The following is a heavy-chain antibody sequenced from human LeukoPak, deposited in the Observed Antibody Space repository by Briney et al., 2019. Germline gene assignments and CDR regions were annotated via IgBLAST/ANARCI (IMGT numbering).Heavy chain of an antibody. J-gene: IGHJ6*03. CDR2: ISAYNGNT. V-gene: IGHV1-18*01. CDR3: ARGCQYQLLIFLYYMDV. CDR1: GYTFTSYG. Sequence: GASVKVSCKASGYTFTSYGISWVRQAPGQGLEWMGWISAYNGNTNYAQKLQGRVTMTTDTSTSTAYMELRSLRSDDTAVYYCARGCQYQLLIFLYYMDVWGKGTTVTISS. D-gene: IGHD2-2*01.